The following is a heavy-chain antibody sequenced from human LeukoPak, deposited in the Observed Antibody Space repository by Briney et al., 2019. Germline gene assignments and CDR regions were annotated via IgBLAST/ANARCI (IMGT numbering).Heavy chain of an antibody. D-gene: IGHD2-2*01. CDR1: GFTFDDYC. V-gene: IGHV3-20*04. CDR3: ARGYCRSTSCYFDY. Sequence: GGSLRLSCAASGFTFDDYCMSWVRQAPGKGLEWVSGINWNGGSTGYADSVKGRFTISRDNAKNSLYLQMNSLRAEDTALYYCARGYCRSTSCYFDYWGQGTLVTASS. J-gene: IGHJ4*02. CDR2: INWNGGST.